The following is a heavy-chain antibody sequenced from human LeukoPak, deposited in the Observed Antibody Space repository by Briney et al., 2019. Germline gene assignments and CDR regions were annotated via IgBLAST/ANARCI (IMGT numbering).Heavy chain of an antibody. J-gene: IGHJ6*02. CDR2: ISYDGSNK. CDR3: ARAEGASVAVAGYNYYYGMDV. CDR1: GFTFRSYG. D-gene: IGHD6-19*01. V-gene: IGHV3-30*03. Sequence: PGGPLRLSCSASGFTFRSYGMHWVRQAPGKGLEWVAVISYDGSNKYYADSVKGRFTISRDNSKNTLYLQMNSLRAEDTAVYYCARAEGASVAVAGYNYYYGMDVWGQGTTVTVSS.